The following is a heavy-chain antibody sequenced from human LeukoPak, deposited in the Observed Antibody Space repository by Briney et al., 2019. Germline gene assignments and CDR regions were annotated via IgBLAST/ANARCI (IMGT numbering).Heavy chain of an antibody. CDR1: GFSFSSYA. Sequence: GGSLRLSCAASGFSFSSYAMSWVRQAPGKGLEWVSAISGSGGSTYYADSVKGRFTISRDNSKNTLYLQMNSLRAEDTAVYYCATRRDTAMVKYFDYWGQGTLVTVSS. CDR2: ISGSGGST. V-gene: IGHV3-23*01. CDR3: ATRRDTAMVKYFDY. J-gene: IGHJ4*02. D-gene: IGHD5-18*01.